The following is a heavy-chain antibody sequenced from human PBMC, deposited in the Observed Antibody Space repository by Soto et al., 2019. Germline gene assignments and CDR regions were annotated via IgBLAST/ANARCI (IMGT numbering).Heavy chain of an antibody. J-gene: IGHJ4*02. CDR2: IKSETNGGTA. CDR1: GFTFSNAG. CDR3: SAELDETTPAS. Sequence: EVQLVESGGGLVKPGGSLRLSCAASGFTFSNAGRTWVRQAPGKGRECVGRIKSETNGGTADYGAPVKGRFSITRDDSRNTLFQQIDSLKTVDTAVFYCSAELDETTPASWGQGTLVTVST. D-gene: IGHD1-1*01. V-gene: IGHV3-15*01.